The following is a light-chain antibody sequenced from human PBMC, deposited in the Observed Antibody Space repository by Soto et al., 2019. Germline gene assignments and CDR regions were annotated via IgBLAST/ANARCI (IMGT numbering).Light chain of an antibody. J-gene: IGKJ1*01. CDR1: QSVSSD. CDR3: QQYNNSPT. V-gene: IGKV3D-15*01. Sequence: IVMTQSPATLSVSPWERTTLSCRASQSVSSDLAWYQLKPGQAPRLLIYGASTRATGIPARFSGSGSGTEFTLTISSLQSEDFAVYYCQQYNNSPTFGQGTKVDIK. CDR2: GAS.